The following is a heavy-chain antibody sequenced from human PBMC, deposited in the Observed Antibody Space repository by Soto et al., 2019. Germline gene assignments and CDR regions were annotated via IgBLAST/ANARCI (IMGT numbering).Heavy chain of an antibody. V-gene: IGHV2-5*01. J-gene: IGHJ5*02. Sequence: QITLKESGPTLVKPTQTLTLTCTFSGFSLSTSGVGVGWIRQPPGKALEWLALIYWNDDKRYSPSLKSRLTITKDTSKNQVVLTMTNMDPVDTATYYCAHSGSSSWYSGYNWFDPWGQGTLVTVSS. CDR1: GFSLSTSGVG. CDR3: AHSGSSSWYSGYNWFDP. D-gene: IGHD6-13*01. CDR2: IYWNDDK.